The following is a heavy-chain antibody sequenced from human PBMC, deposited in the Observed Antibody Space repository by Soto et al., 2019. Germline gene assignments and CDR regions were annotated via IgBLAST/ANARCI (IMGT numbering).Heavy chain of an antibody. CDR3: ARDNYCSSTSCYFGTAFDY. J-gene: IGHJ4*02. CDR2: ISSSSSYI. V-gene: IGHV3-21*01. D-gene: IGHD2-2*01. CDR1: GFTFSSYS. Sequence: EVQLVESGGGLVKPGGSLRLSCAASGFTFSSYSMNWVRQAPGKGLEWVSSISSSSSYIDYADSVKGRFTISRDNAKNSLYLQMNSLRAEDTAVYYCARDNYCSSTSCYFGTAFDYWGQGTLVTVSS.